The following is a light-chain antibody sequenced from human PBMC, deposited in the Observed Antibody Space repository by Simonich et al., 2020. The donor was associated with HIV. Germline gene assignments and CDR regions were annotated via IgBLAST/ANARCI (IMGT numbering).Light chain of an antibody. CDR2: DAS. CDR1: QDIRSA. V-gene: IGKV1-13*02. J-gene: IGKJ4*01. CDR3: QQYNGYPLT. Sequence: AIQLTQSPSSLSASVGDRVTITCRTSQDIRSALAWYQQKPGKTPRVLIYDASRLESAVPSRFSGSGSGTDFTLTISGLQPEDFAVYYCQQYNGYPLTFGGGTKVEIK.